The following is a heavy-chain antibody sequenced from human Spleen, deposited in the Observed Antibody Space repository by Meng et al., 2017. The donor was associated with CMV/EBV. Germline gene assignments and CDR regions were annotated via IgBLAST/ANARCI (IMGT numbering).Heavy chain of an antibody. Sequence: SGFTFSSYAMIWVRQAPGKGLEWVSVIYSGGSSTYYADSVKGRFTISRDNSKNTLYLQMNSLRAEDTAVYYCASQGDPSGPPYFDYWGQGTLVTVSS. CDR2: IYSGGSST. CDR1: GFTFSSYA. V-gene: IGHV3-23*03. D-gene: IGHD1-26*01. J-gene: IGHJ4*02. CDR3: ASQGDPSGPPYFDY.